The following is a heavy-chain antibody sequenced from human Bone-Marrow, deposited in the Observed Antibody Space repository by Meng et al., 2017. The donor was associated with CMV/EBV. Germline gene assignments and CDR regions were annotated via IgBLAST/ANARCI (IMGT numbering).Heavy chain of an antibody. CDR1: GFTFSSYA. J-gene: IGHJ6*02. Sequence: GESLKISCAASGFTFSSYAMHWVRQAPGKGLEWVAVISYDGSNKYYADSVKGRFTISRDNSKNTLYLQMNSLRAEDTAVYYCARDVGGLGYYGMDVWGQGTMVTVCS. CDR2: ISYDGSNK. D-gene: IGHD3-16*01. CDR3: ARDVGGLGYYGMDV. V-gene: IGHV3-30-3*01.